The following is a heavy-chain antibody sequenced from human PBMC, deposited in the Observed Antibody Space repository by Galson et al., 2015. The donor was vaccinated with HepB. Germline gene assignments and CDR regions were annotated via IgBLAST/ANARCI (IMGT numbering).Heavy chain of an antibody. CDR1: GFTFSSYA. J-gene: IGHJ4*02. CDR2: ISGSGGST. D-gene: IGHD1-20*01. CDR3: AKAHPEYNWISGYLVY. V-gene: IGHV3-23*01. Sequence: SLRLSCAASGFTFSSYAMSWVRQAPGKGLEWVSAISGSGGSTYYADSVKGRFTISRDNSKNTLYLQMNSLRAEDTAVYYCAKAHPEYNWISGYLVYWGQGTLVTVSS.